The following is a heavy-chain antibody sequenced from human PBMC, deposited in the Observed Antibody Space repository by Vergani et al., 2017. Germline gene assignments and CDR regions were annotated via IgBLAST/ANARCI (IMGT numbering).Heavy chain of an antibody. V-gene: IGHV4-39*02. CDR2: IYYSGST. CDR1: GGSISSSSYY. Sequence: QLQLQESGPGLVKPSETLSLTCTVSGGSISSSSYYWGWIRQPPGKGLEWIGSIYYSGSTYYNPSLKSRVTISVDTSKNQFSLKLSSVTAADTAVYYCAREVVGATMPWFDPWGQGTLVTVSS. CDR3: AREVVGATMPWFDP. D-gene: IGHD1-26*01. J-gene: IGHJ5*02.